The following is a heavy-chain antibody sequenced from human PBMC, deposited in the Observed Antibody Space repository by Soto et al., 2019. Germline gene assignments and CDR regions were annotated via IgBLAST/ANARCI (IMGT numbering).Heavy chain of an antibody. V-gene: IGHV5-10-1*01. J-gene: IGHJ6*02. Sequence: PGESLKISCKGSGYSFTSYWISWVRQMPWKGLEWMGRIDPSDSYTNYSPSFQGHVTISADKSISTAYLQWSSLKASDTAMYYCARSCSGGSCYSGGGEAYYYYGMDVWGQGTTVTVSS. CDR3: ARSCSGGSCYSGGGEAYYYYGMDV. CDR1: GYSFTSYW. CDR2: IDPSDSYT. D-gene: IGHD2-15*01.